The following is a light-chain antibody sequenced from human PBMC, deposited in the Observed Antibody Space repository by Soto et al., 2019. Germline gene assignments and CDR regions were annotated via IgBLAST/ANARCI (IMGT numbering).Light chain of an antibody. V-gene: IGKV1-13*02. J-gene: IGKJ4*01. CDR2: DAS. Sequence: IPLTQSPSSLSASVGDRVTITCRAGQDIGSALAWYQQRPGKAPKLLLYDASNLEAGVASRFSGSGSGTDFTLTITSLRPEDVATYYCQQFNGFPLTFGGGTKVQIK. CDR1: QDIGSA. CDR3: QQFNGFPLT.